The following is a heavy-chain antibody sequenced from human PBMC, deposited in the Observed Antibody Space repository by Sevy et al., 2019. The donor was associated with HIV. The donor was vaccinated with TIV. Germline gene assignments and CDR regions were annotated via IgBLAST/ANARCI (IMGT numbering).Heavy chain of an antibody. CDR2: ISSSSSYI. CDR1: GFTFSSYS. D-gene: IGHD1-26*01. J-gene: IGHJ4*02. V-gene: IGHV3-21*01. Sequence: GGSLRLSCAASGFTFSSYSMNWVRQAPGKGLEWVSSISSSSSYIYYADSVKGRFTISRDNAKNSLYLQMNSLRAEETAVYYCARLSAAGPGATDYWGQGTLVTVSS. CDR3: ARLSAAGPGATDY.